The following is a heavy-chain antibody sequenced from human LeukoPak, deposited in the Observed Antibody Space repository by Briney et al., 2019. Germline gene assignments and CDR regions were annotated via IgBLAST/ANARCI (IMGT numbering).Heavy chain of an antibody. J-gene: IGHJ4*02. CDR2: INPSGGST. CDR3: ARDLIAAAAGAVLYYFDY. V-gene: IGHV1-46*01. D-gene: IGHD6-13*01. CDR1: GYTFTSYY. Sequence: ASVKVSCKASGYTFTSYYMDWVRQAPGQGLEWMGIINPSGGSTSYAQKFQGRVTMTRDTSTSTVYMELSSLRSEDTAVYYCARDLIAAAAGAVLYYFDYWGQGTLVTVSS.